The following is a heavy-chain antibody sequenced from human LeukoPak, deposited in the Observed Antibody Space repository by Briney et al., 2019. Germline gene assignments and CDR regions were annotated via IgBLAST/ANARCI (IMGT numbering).Heavy chain of an antibody. CDR2: ISSNGGST. V-gene: IGHV3-64*01. D-gene: IGHD3-3*01. Sequence: GGLRLSCAASGFTFSSYAMHWVRQAPGMGLEYVSAISSNGGSTYYANSVKGRFTISRDNSKNTLYLQMNSLRAEDTAVYYCAKGSRFLEWLGDWFDPWGQGTLVTVSS. CDR1: GFTFSSYA. CDR3: AKGSRFLEWLGDWFDP. J-gene: IGHJ5*02.